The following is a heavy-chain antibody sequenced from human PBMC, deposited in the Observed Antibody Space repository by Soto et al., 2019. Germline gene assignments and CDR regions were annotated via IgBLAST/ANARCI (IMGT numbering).Heavy chain of an antibody. CDR1: GGSISSYY. J-gene: IGHJ5*02. CDR2: IYYTGTT. Sequence: PSETLSLTCTVSGGSISSYYWSWIRQPPGKGLEWIGYIYYTGTTNYNPSLKSRVTISVDTSKNQFSLKLSSVTTADTAVYYCKKLPWADYGGIFDPWGQGTLVTSPQ. CDR3: KKLPWADYGGIFDP. D-gene: IGHD4-17*01. V-gene: IGHV4-59*01.